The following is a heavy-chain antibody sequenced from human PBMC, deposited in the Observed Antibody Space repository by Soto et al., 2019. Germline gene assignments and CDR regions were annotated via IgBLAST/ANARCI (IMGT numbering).Heavy chain of an antibody. J-gene: IGHJ4*02. V-gene: IGHV1-69*12. CDR3: ASGIQLWLRRINNGYSG. D-gene: IGHD5-18*01. Sequence: QVQLVQSGAEVKKPESSVKVSCKAPGGTFSTYAISWVRQAPGQGLEWMGGIIPMFGTANYAQRFQDRVAITADESTNTVYMELSSLRSAVTAVYFCASGIQLWLRRINNGYSGWGQGTLVTVSS. CDR2: IIPMFGTA. CDR1: GGTFSTYA.